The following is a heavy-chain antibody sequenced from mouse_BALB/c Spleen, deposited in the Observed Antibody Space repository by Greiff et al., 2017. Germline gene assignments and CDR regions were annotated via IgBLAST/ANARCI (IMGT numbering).Heavy chain of an antibody. CDR3: AFRTAWFAY. CDR1: GYTFTSYW. J-gene: IGHJ3*01. CDR2: INPSNGRT. D-gene: IGHD4-1*01. V-gene: IGHV1S81*02. Sequence: QVQLQQPGAELVKPGASVKLSCKASGYTFTSYWMHWVKQRPGQGLEWIGEINPSNGRTNYNEKFKSKATLTVDKSSSTAYMQLSSLTSEDSAVYYCAFRTAWFAYWGQWTLVTVSA.